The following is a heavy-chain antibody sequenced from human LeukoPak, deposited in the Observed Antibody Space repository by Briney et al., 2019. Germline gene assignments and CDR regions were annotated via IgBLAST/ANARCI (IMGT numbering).Heavy chain of an antibody. D-gene: IGHD2-2*01. J-gene: IGHJ6*02. CDR3: AKDESDCSATSCYYFYYYSAMDV. Sequence: GGSLRLSCAASGFSFDNYAMSWVRQAPGKGLEWVAGISGDGGNTYYADSVKGRLTISRGNSENTLYLQMNSLRAEDTAVYYCAKDESDCSATSCYYFYYYSAMDVWGQGTTVTVSS. V-gene: IGHV3-23*01. CDR1: GFSFDNYA. CDR2: ISGDGGNT.